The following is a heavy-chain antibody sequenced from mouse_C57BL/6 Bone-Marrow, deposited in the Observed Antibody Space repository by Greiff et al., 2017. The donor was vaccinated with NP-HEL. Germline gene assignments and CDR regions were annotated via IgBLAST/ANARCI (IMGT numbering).Heavy chain of an antibody. CDR2: IGPNSGGT. J-gene: IGHJ2*01. Sequence: QVQLQQPGAELVKPGASVKLSCKASGYTFTSYWMHWVKQRPGRGLEWIGRIGPNSGGTKYNEKFKSKATLTVDKPSSPAYMQLSSLTSEDSAVYYCASLHTRLDYWGQGTTLTVSS. CDR3: ASLHTRLDY. D-gene: IGHD2-1*01. CDR1: GYTFTSYW. V-gene: IGHV1-72*01.